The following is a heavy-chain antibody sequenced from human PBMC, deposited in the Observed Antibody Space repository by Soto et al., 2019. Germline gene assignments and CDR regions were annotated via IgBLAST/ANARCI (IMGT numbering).Heavy chain of an antibody. D-gene: IGHD1-20*01. J-gene: IGHJ6*02. CDR2: INHSGST. CDR3: ARGSYIRPYYYYYGMDV. V-gene: IGHV4-34*01. CDR1: GGSFSGYY. Sequence: ASETLSLTCAVYGGSFSGYYWSWIRQPPGKGLEWIGEINHSGSTNYNPSLKSRVTISVDTSKNQFSLKLSSVTAADTAVYYCARGSYIRPYYYYYGMDVWGQGTTVTVSS.